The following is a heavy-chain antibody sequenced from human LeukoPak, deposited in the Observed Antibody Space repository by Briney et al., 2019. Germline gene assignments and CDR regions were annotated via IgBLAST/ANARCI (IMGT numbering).Heavy chain of an antibody. CDR3: ARGNYYGSRLDV. J-gene: IGHJ6*04. CDR1: GGSFSGYY. Sequence: PSETLSLTCAVYGGSFSGYYWSWTRQPPGKGLEWIGYIYYSGSTNYNPSLKSRVTISVDTSKNQFSLKLSSVTAADTAVYYCARGNYYGSRLDVWGKGTTVTISS. D-gene: IGHD3-10*01. CDR2: IYYSGST. V-gene: IGHV4-59*01.